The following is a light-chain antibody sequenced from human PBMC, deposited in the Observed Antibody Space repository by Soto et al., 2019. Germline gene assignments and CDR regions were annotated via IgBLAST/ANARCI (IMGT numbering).Light chain of an antibody. Sequence: EIVMTQSPATLSVSPGERATLSCRASQSVSSNLAWYQQKPGQAPRLLIYGASNRATGIPARFSGSGSETESPLTISILQSEAIAVDYCQQYNNWPPLYTFGQGDKLESK. CDR2: GAS. J-gene: IGKJ2*01. CDR3: QQYNNWPPLYT. V-gene: IGKV3-15*01. CDR1: QSVSSN.